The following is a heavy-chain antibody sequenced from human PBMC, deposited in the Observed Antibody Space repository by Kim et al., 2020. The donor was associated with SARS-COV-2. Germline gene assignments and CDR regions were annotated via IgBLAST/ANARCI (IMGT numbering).Heavy chain of an antibody. CDR3: TLEYPYYYYYYGMDV. CDR1: GFTFSNAW. V-gene: IGHV3-15*01. J-gene: IGHJ6*02. Sequence: GGSLRLSCAASGFTFSNAWMSWVRQAPGKGLEWVGRIKSKTDGGTTDYAAPVKGRFTISRDDSKNTLYLQMNSLKTEDTAVYYCTLEYPYYYYYYGMDVWGQGTTVTVSS. CDR2: IKSKTDGGTT. D-gene: IGHD6-6*01.